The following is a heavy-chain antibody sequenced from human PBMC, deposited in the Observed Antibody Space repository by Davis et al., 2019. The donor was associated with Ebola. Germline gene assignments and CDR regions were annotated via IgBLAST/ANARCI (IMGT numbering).Heavy chain of an antibody. Sequence: GESLKISCSASGFSFRTYGMHWARQAPGKGLEWVAVMSYDGSVMYYADSVKGRFTIFRDNSKNSVYLRMNSLRVEDTAVYYCARDGPSAWNTAQYFQHWGQGTLVTVSS. D-gene: IGHD1/OR15-1a*01. V-gene: IGHV3-30*03. CDR1: GFSFRTYG. J-gene: IGHJ1*01. CDR3: ARDGPSAWNTAQYFQH. CDR2: MSYDGSVM.